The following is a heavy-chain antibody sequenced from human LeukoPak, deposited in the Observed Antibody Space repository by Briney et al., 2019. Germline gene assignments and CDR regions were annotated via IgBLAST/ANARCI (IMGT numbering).Heavy chain of an antibody. CDR3: ARDGGTIFGVVIIRAFDI. J-gene: IGHJ3*02. Sequence: SVKVSCKASGGTFSSYAISWVRQAPGQGLEWMGGIIPIFGTANYAQKFQGRVTITADESTSTAYMELSSLRSDDTAVYYCARDGGTIFGVVIIRAFDIWGQGTMVTVSS. CDR1: GGTFSSYA. CDR2: IIPIFGTA. D-gene: IGHD3-3*01. V-gene: IGHV1-69*13.